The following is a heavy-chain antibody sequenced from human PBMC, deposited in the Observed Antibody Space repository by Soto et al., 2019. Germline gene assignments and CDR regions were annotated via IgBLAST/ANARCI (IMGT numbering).Heavy chain of an antibody. Sequence: SETLSLTCAVYGGSFSGYYWSWIRQPPGKGLEWIGEINHSGSTNYNPSLKSRVTISVDTSKNQFSLKLSSVTAADTAVYYCARGSNFWSGYRSRWFDPWVQGTMVSVSS. CDR1: GGSFSGYY. J-gene: IGHJ5*02. V-gene: IGHV4-34*01. CDR2: INHSGST. CDR3: ARGSNFWSGYRSRWFDP. D-gene: IGHD3-3*01.